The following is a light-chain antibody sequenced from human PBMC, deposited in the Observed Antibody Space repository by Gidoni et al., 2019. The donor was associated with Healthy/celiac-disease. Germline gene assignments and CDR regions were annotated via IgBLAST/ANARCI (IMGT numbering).Light chain of an antibody. V-gene: IGKV3-11*01. Sequence: EIVLPQSPATLSLSPGERATLSCRASQSVSSYLAWYQQKPGQAPRLLIYDAANRATGIPARFSGRGAGTDFTLTISSREPEECAVYYCQQRSNWPPEITFGQGTRLEIK. CDR3: QQRSNWPPEIT. J-gene: IGKJ5*01. CDR2: DAA. CDR1: QSVSSY.